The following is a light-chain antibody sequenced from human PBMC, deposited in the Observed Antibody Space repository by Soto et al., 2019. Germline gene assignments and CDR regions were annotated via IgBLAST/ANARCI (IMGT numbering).Light chain of an antibody. CDR2: NVY. CDR3: NSYTRSSTLV. J-gene: IGLJ2*01. V-gene: IGLV2-14*03. Sequence: QSALTQPASVSGSPGQSITISCTGTSSDVGGYNFVSWYQQHPGKAPKLMLYNVYDRPSGISHRFSGYRSGNTASLTISGLQAEDEAHYYCNSYTRSSTLVFGGGTKLNVL. CDR1: SSDVGGYNF.